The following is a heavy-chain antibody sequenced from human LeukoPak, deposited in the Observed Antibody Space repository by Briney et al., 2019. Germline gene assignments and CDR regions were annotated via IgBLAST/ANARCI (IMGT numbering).Heavy chain of an antibody. J-gene: IGHJ4*02. V-gene: IGHV3-30-3*01. D-gene: IGHD3-10*01. CDR1: GFTFSSYA. CDR3: AREDGSGSYYNSFLDY. CDR2: ISYDGSNK. Sequence: GGSLRLFCAASGFTFSSYAMHWVRQAPGKGLEWVAVISYDGSNKYYADSVKGRFTISRGNSKNTLYLQMSSLRAEDTAVYYCAREDGSGSYYNSFLDYWGQGTLVTVSS.